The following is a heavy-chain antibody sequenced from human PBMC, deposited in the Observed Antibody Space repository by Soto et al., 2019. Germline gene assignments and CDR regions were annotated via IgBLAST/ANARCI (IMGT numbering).Heavy chain of an antibody. V-gene: IGHV1-69*08. J-gene: IGHJ5*02. CDR2: IIPILGIA. CDR1: GGTFSSYT. D-gene: IGHD6-13*01. CDR3: AREHSSSGYNSFDP. Sequence: QVQLVQSGAEVKKPGSSVKVSCKASGGTFSSYTISWVRQAPGQGLEWMGRIIPILGIANYAQKFQGRVTITADKSTSTAYMELSSLRSEDTAVYYCAREHSSSGYNSFDPWGQGTLVTVSS.